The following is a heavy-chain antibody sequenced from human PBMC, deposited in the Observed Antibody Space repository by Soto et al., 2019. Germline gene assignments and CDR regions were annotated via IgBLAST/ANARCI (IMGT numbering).Heavy chain of an antibody. CDR3: ARQAYDWTRPYFWY. CDR2: ISFTTSTI. V-gene: IGHV3-11*01. D-gene: IGHD3-3*01. CDR1: GFTFSDYY. Sequence: QVQLVESGGGLVRPGGSLRLSCAASGFTFSDYYMSWIRQAPGKGLEWISYISFTTSTIYYADSVKGRFTISRDNAKNALYLQMNSLRAEDTAVYSCARQAYDWTRPYFWYWGQGTLVTVSS. J-gene: IGHJ4*02.